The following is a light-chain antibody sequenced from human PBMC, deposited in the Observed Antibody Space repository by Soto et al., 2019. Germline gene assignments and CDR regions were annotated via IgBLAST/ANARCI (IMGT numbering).Light chain of an antibody. V-gene: IGLV2-14*01. CDR1: RSEIGSYNY. J-gene: IGLJ1*01. CDR2: GVR. Sequence: SVLTQPASVSGSPGQSITISCSGTRSEIGSYNYVAWYQQFPGKTPKILIYGVRNRPSGVSSRFSGSKSGNTASLTISGLQAEDEAHYYCISYTGSSTSYVFGSGTKVTVL. CDR3: ISYTGSSTSYV.